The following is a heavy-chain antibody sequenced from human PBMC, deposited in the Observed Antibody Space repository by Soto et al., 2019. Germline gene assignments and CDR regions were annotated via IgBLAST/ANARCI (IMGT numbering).Heavy chain of an antibody. D-gene: IGHD5-12*01. Sequence: SVKVSCKASGGTFSNYAISWVRQAPGQGLEWMGGIIPIFGTSNYAQKFQGRVTITADESTTTANTELSSLTSEDTAVYYCARGGLASVSWVYYFDYWGRGTLVTVSS. CDR1: GGTFSNYA. CDR3: ARGGLASVSWVYYFDY. J-gene: IGHJ4*01. CDR2: IIPIFGTS. V-gene: IGHV1-69*13.